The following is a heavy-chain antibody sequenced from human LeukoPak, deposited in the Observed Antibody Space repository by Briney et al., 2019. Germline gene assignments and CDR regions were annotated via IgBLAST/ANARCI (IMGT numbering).Heavy chain of an antibody. CDR2: ISSSSSYI. V-gene: IGHV3-21*01. D-gene: IGHD3-10*01. J-gene: IGHJ6*02. CDR1: GFTFSSYS. CDR3: ARDGYYGSGSYKNYYYYGMDV. Sequence: PGGSLRLSCAASGFTFSSYSMNWVRQAPGKGLEWVSSISSSSSYIYYADSVKGRFTISRDNAKNSQYLQMNSLRAEDTAVYYCARDGYYGSGSYKNYYYYGMDVWGQGTTVTVSS.